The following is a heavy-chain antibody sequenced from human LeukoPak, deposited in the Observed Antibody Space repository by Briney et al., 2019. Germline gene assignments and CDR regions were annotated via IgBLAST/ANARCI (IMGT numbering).Heavy chain of an antibody. V-gene: IGHV1-24*01. CDR1: GHTLTELS. CDR3: AIAPSDYYDSSGYWGFDY. Sequence: ASVKVSCKVSGHTLTELSMHWVRQAPGKGLEWMGGFDPEDGETIYAQKFQGRVTMTEDTSTDTAYMELSSLRSEDTAVYYCAIAPSDYYDSSGYWGFDYWGQGTLVTVSS. CDR2: FDPEDGET. D-gene: IGHD3-22*01. J-gene: IGHJ4*02.